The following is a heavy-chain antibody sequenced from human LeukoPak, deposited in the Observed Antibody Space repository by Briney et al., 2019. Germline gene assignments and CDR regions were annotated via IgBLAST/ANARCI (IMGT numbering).Heavy chain of an antibody. CDR3: AKDIEHFDP. D-gene: IGHD3-3*02. J-gene: IGHJ5*02. Sequence: EGSLRLSCAASGFTFRTFAMSWVRQAPGKGLEWVSGLSSGGTKTFYAVSVKGRFTISRDDSNSMLFLQMDGLRVEDTARYYCAKDIEHFDPWGQGTLVVVSS. CDR2: LSSGGTKT. CDR1: GFTFRTFA. V-gene: IGHV3-23*01.